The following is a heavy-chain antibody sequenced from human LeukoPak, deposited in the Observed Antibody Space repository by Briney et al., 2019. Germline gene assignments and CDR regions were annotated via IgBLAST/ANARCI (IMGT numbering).Heavy chain of an antibody. V-gene: IGHV1-18*04. J-gene: IGHJ6*04. CDR1: GYTFTSYG. D-gene: IGHD1-1*01. CDR3: ARETGTGDYYYGMDV. Sequence: WASVKVSCMASGYTFTSYGISSVRQAPGQGLEWMGWISAYNGNTNYAQKLQGRVTMTTDTSTSTAYMELRSLRSDDTAVYYCARETGTGDYYYGMDVWGKGTTVSVSS. CDR2: ISAYNGNT.